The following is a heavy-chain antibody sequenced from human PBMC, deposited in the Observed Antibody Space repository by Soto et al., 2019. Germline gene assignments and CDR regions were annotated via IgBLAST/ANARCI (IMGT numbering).Heavy chain of an antibody. CDR3: ASGNTTNPRAGTGYYYYMDV. CDR1: GGTFSSYT. J-gene: IGHJ6*03. V-gene: IGHV1-69*02. CDR2: IIPILGIA. Sequence: QVQLVQSGAEVKKPGSSVKVSCKASGGTFSSYTISWVRQAPGQGLEWMGRIIPILGIANYAQKFQGRVTITADKSTCTAYMELSSLRSDDTAVYYCASGNTTNPRAGTGYYYYMDVWGKGTTVTVSS. D-gene: IGHD6-13*01.